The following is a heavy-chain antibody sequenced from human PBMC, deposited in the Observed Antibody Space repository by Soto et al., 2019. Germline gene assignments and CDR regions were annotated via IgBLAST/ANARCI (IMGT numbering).Heavy chain of an antibody. J-gene: IGHJ6*02. CDR3: AKDRRPNYYYGMDV. CDR1: GFTCRSYG. CDR2: TSYDGSNK. Sequence: QVQLVESGGGVDQPGRSLRLSCAASGFTCRSYGMNWVRQAPGTELEWVAVTSYDGSNKYFADSVKGRFTISRDNSKNTLYLQMNSLRAQDTAVYYCAKDRRPNYYYGMDVWGQGTTVTVSS. V-gene: IGHV3-30*18. D-gene: IGHD6-25*01.